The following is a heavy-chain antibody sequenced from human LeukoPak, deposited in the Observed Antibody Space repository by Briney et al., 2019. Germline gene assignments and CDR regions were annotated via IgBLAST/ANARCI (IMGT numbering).Heavy chain of an antibody. Sequence: WVSLRLSCAASGFTFSTYAMSWVRQAPGKGLEWVSGISGSTYYADSVKGRFTISRDNSKNTLYLQMNSLRAEDTAVYYCAKDFSTVTFGYFDSWGQGTLVTVSS. J-gene: IGHJ4*02. D-gene: IGHD4-17*01. CDR2: ISGST. V-gene: IGHV3-23*01. CDR3: AKDFSTVTFGYFDS. CDR1: GFTFSTYA.